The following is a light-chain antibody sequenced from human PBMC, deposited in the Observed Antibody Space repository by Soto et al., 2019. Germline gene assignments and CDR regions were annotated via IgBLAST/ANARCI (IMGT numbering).Light chain of an antibody. Sequence: EIVMTQSPATLSVSPGERATLSCRASQSVISNLGWYQQKPGQAPRLLIYGASTWATGIPARFSGRGSGTEFTLTISSLQSEDFAVYYCQQYNNWPITFGPGTKVEMK. CDR1: QSVISN. J-gene: IGKJ3*01. V-gene: IGKV3-15*01. CDR3: QQYNNWPIT. CDR2: GAS.